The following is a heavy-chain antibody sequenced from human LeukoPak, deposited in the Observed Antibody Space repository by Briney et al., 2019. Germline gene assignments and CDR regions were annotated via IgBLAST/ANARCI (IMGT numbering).Heavy chain of an antibody. CDR1: GGSISSSSYY. D-gene: IGHD4-17*01. CDR2: IYRSGST. CDR3: ARGTYGYYMDV. Sequence: KPSETLSLTCTVSGGSISSSSYYWGWIRQPPGKGLEWIGSIYRSGSTFYNPSLKSRVTISLDTSKNQFSLKLSSVTAADTAVYFCARGTYGYYMDVWGKGTTVTVSS. V-gene: IGHV4-39*07. J-gene: IGHJ6*03.